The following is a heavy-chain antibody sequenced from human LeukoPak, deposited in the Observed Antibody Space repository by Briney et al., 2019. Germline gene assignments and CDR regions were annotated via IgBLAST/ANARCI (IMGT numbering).Heavy chain of an antibody. V-gene: IGHV3-23*01. CDR3: AKGEAHAFWSGYYFDY. CDR2: IGGSGSTT. J-gene: IGHJ4*02. D-gene: IGHD3-3*01. Sequence: GGSLRPSCAASASTFSSYVMSWVRQAPGKGLEWISTIGGSGSTTYYADSIKGRFIISRDNSKNTLYLQMNSLRAEDTAVYYCAKGEAHAFWSGYYFDYWGQGTLVTVSS. CDR1: ASTFSSYV.